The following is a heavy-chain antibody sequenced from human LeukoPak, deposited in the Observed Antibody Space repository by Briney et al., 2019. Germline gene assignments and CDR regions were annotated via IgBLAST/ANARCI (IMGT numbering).Heavy chain of an antibody. CDR3: ARETMGAKNY. J-gene: IGHJ4*02. Sequence: ASVKVSCKASGYTFTSCDINWVRQATGQGLEWMGWMNPNSGNTDYAQKFQGRVTMTRNTSISTAYMELSSLRSEDTAVYYCARETMGAKNYWGQGTLVTVSS. CDR1: GYTFTSCD. D-gene: IGHD1-26*01. V-gene: IGHV1-8*01. CDR2: MNPNSGNT.